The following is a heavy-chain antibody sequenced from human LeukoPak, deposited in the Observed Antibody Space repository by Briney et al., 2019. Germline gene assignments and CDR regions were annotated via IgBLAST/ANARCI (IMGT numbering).Heavy chain of an antibody. CDR2: SYYSGDT. CDR1: GGSITNYY. Sequence: PSETPSLTCTVSGGSITNYYWSWIRQPPGKGLEWIGYSYYSGDTNYNPSLKSRVTISLDMSKNHFSLNLSSVTAADTAVYYCATWKLGQQSFDYWGQGTLVTVSS. CDR3: ATWKLGQQSFDY. D-gene: IGHD1-1*01. J-gene: IGHJ4*02. V-gene: IGHV4-59*01.